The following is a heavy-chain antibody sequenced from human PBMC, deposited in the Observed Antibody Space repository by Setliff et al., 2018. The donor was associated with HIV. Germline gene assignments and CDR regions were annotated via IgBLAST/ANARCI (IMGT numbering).Heavy chain of an antibody. V-gene: IGHV4-39*01. Sequence: PSETLSLTCTVSGGSISTSTYYWGWIRQPPGKGLEWIGSIYYSVTTYYNPSLKSRVTISVDTSKNQFSLMLSSVTAADTAVYYCARHVLSWFDPWGQGTLVTVSS. J-gene: IGHJ5*02. CDR2: IYYSVTT. CDR1: GGSISTSTYY. D-gene: IGHD2-15*01. CDR3: ARHVLSWFDP.